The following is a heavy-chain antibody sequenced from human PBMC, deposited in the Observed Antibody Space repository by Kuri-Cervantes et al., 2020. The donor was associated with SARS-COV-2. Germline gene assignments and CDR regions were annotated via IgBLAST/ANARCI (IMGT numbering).Heavy chain of an antibody. J-gene: IGHJ6*03. CDR3: ARAAFYYYYYYMDV. CDR1: GITFSNSV. V-gene: IGHV3-30*03. CDR2: ITYDGSNK. Sequence: GESLKISCAVSGITFSNSVMHWVRQAPGKGLEWVALITYDGSNKFYADSVKGRFTISRDNLKNTLYLQMNSLRPEDTAVYYCARAAFYYYYYYMDVWGKGTTVTVSS.